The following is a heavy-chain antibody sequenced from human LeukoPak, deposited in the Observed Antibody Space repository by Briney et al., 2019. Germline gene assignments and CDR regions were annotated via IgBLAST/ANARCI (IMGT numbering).Heavy chain of an antibody. J-gene: IGHJ4*02. V-gene: IGHV1-18*01. CDR1: GGTFSSYA. Sequence: GSSVKVSCKASGGTFSSYAISWVRQAPGQGLEWMGWISAYNGNTNYAQKLQGRVTMTTDTSTSTAYMELRSLRSDDTAVYYCATYGIAARSPFDYWGQGTLVTVSS. CDR3: ATYGIAARSPFDY. D-gene: IGHD6-6*01. CDR2: ISAYNGNT.